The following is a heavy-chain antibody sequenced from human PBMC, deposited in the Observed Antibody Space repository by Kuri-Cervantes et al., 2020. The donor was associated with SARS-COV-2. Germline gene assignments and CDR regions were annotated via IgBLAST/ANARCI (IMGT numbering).Heavy chain of an antibody. Sequence: GESLKISCAASGFTFSDYYMSWIRQAPGKGLEWVSYISSSSSYTNYADSVKGRFTISRDNAKNSLYLQMNSLRAEDTAVYYCARDLIDIVVVPAAMGNYYYGMDVWGQGTTVTVSS. J-gene: IGHJ6*02. CDR1: GFTFSDYY. CDR3: ARDLIDIVVVPAAMGNYYYGMDV. D-gene: IGHD2-2*01. V-gene: IGHV3-11*06. CDR2: ISSSSSYT.